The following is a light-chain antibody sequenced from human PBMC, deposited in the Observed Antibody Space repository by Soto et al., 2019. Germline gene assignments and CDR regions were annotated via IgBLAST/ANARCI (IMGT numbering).Light chain of an antibody. CDR1: SGHSSYA. Sequence: QPVLTQSPSASASLGASVKLTCTLSSGHSSYAIAWHQQQPEKGPRYLMKLNSDGSHSKGDGIPDRFSGSSSGAERYLTISSLQSEDEDDYYSQTWGTGIVVFGGGTKLTVL. CDR2: LNSDGSH. J-gene: IGLJ2*01. CDR3: QTWGTGIVV. V-gene: IGLV4-69*01.